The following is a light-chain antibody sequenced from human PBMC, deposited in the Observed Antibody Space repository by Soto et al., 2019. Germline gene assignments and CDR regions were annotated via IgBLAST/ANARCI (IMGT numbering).Light chain of an antibody. CDR3: QQRSNWPPIT. J-gene: IGKJ5*01. Sequence: EIVLTQSPATLSLSPGERATLSCRASQSVSSYLAWYQQKPGQAPGLLIYDASNRATGIPARFSGSGSGTDFTLTISSLEPEDFAVYYCQQRSNWPPITFGQVRRLEIK. CDR2: DAS. V-gene: IGKV3-11*01. CDR1: QSVSSY.